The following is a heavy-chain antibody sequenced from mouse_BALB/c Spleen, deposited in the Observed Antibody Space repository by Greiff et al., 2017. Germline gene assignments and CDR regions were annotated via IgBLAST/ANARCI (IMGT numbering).Heavy chain of an antibody. V-gene: IGHV5-6-5*01. J-gene: IGHJ4*01. CDR3: ARGRGGPMDY. CDR2: ISSGGST. Sequence: EVQLVESGGGLVKPGGSLKLSCAASGFTFSSYAMSWVRQTPEKRLEWVASISSGGSTYYPDSVKGRFTISRDNARNILYLQMSSLRSEDTAMYYCARGRGGPMDYWGQGTSVTVSS. CDR1: GFTFSSYA.